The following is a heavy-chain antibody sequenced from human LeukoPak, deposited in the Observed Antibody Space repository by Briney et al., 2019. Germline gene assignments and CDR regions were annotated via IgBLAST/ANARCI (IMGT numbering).Heavy chain of an antibody. CDR3: ARVIGGIRYFDWYNWFDP. CDR2: INSYGSSA. Sequence: GGSLRLSCAASGFTFTSYWMHWVRQAPGKGLVWVSRINSYGSSASYADSVKGRFTISRDNAKNTLYLQMNSLRAEDTAVYYCARVIGGIRYFDWYNWFDPWGQGTLVTVSS. D-gene: IGHD3-9*01. J-gene: IGHJ5*02. CDR1: GFTFTSYW. V-gene: IGHV3-74*01.